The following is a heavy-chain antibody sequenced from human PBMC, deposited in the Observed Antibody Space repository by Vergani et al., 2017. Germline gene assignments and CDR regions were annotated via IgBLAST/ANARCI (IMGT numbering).Heavy chain of an antibody. J-gene: IGHJ6*02. Sequence: EVQVVESGGGLVQPGGSLRLSCAATGFTLSRYWMHWVRQTPGKGFVWVARISDDGFNTNYADSVKGRFTTSGDTANNTLYLQMNSLRPDDPAVYYCARAVATLTRGMDVWGRGTTVTVSS. CDR3: ARAVATLTRGMDV. V-gene: IGHV3-74*01. D-gene: IGHD5-12*01. CDR2: ISDDGFNT. CDR1: GFTLSRYW.